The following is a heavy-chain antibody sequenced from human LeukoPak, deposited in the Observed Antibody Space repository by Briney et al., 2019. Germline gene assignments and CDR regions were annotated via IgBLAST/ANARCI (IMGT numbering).Heavy chain of an antibody. CDR1: GYTFTSYD. Sequence: GASVKVSCKASGYTFTSYDINWVRQATGQGLEWMGWMNSNSGNTGYAQKFQGRVTITRNTSISTAYMELSSLRSEDTAVYYCARLESSIAARKAFDIWGQGTMVTVSS. V-gene: IGHV1-8*03. J-gene: IGHJ3*02. CDR3: ARLESSIAARKAFDI. D-gene: IGHD6-6*01. CDR2: MNSNSGNT.